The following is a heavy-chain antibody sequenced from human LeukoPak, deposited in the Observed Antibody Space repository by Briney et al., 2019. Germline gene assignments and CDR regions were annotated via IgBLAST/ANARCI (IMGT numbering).Heavy chain of an antibody. D-gene: IGHD3-22*01. CDR3: ARGSEYYYDSSNFDY. V-gene: IGHV4-59*01. J-gene: IGHJ4*02. CDR2: IYYSGST. Sequence: SETLSLTCTVSGGSIGSYYWSWIRQPPGKGLEWIGYIYYSGSTNYNPSLKSRVTISVDTSKNQFSLKLSSVTAADTAVYYCARGSEYYYDSSNFDYWGQGTLVTVSS. CDR1: GGSIGSYY.